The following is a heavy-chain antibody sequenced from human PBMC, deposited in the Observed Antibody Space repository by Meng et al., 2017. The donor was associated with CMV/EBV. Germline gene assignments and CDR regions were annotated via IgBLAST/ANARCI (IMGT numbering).Heavy chain of an antibody. CDR1: GFTFSSYE. CDR2: IRYDGSNK. V-gene: IGHV3-30*02. D-gene: IGHD2-2*01. CDR3: AKVVRDIVVVPAAMGMDV. Sequence: GESLKISCAASGFTFSSYEMNWVRQAPGKGLEWVAFIRYDGSNKYYADSVKGRFTISRDNSKNTLYLQMNSLRAEDTAVYYCAKVVRDIVVVPAAMGMDVWGQGTTVTVSS. J-gene: IGHJ6*02.